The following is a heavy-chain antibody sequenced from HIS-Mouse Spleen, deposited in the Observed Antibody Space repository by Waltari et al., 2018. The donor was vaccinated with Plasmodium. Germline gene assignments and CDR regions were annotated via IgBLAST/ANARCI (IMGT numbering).Heavy chain of an antibody. CDR3: AGSSSYDY. CDR1: GYSISSGYY. Sequence: QVQLQESGPGLVKPSETLSLPCTVSGYSISSGYYWGWIRQPPGKGLEWIGSIYHSGSTYYNPSLKSRVTISVDTSKNQFSLKLSSVTAADTAVYYCAGSSSYDYWGQGTLVTVSS. J-gene: IGHJ4*02. CDR2: IYHSGST. D-gene: IGHD6-6*01. V-gene: IGHV4-38-2*02.